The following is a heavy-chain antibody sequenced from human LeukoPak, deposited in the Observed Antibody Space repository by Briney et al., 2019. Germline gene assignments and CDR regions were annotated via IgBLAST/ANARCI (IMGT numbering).Heavy chain of an antibody. CDR3: ARLGSSYFDY. V-gene: IGHV3-64*01. CDR1: GFTFSSYA. CDR2: ISSNGGST. Sequence: GGSLRLSCAASGFTFSSYAMHWVRQALGKGLEYVSAISSNGGSTYYANSVKGRFTISRDNSKNTLYLQMGSLRAEDMAVYYCARLGSSYFDYWGQGTLVTVSS. J-gene: IGHJ4*02.